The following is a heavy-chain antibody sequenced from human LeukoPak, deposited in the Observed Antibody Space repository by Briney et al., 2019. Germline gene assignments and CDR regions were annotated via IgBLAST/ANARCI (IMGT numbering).Heavy chain of an antibody. CDR2: ISTAGDT. V-gene: IGHV3-13*04. Sequence: GGSLRLSCAASGFTFSSYDMHWVRQATGKGLEWVSAISTAGDTYYPGSVKGRFTISRENAKNSLYLQMNSLRAGDTAVYYCARAVAGTFYFDYWGQGTLVTVSS. J-gene: IGHJ4*02. CDR1: GFTFSSYD. D-gene: IGHD6-19*01. CDR3: ARAVAGTFYFDY.